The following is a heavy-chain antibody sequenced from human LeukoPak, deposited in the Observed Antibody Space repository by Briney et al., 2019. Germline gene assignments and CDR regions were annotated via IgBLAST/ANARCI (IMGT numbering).Heavy chain of an antibody. J-gene: IGHJ4*02. Sequence: SETLSLTCTVSGGSISSSSYYWGWIRQPPGKGLEWIGSIYYSGSTYYNPSLKSRVTISVDTSKNQFSLKLSSVTAADTAVYYCARHGGRTIFGVVREGHFDYWGQGTLVTVSS. CDR2: IYYSGST. D-gene: IGHD3-3*01. CDR1: GGSISSSSYY. CDR3: ARHGGRTIFGVVREGHFDY. V-gene: IGHV4-39*01.